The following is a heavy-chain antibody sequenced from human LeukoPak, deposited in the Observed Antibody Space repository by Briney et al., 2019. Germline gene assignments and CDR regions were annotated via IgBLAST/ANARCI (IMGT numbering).Heavy chain of an antibody. J-gene: IGHJ6*03. Sequence: ASVKVSCKASGGTFSSYAISWVRQAPGQGGEWMGGSIPIFGTANYAQKFQGRVTITTEEATSTDYMEVRRLRSEDTAVYYCATHGGSGTYSVPIYYYYYMDVWGKGTTVTVSS. CDR2: SIPIFGTA. CDR1: GGTFSSYA. V-gene: IGHV1-69*05. CDR3: ATHGGSGTYSVPIYYYYYMDV. D-gene: IGHD3-10*01.